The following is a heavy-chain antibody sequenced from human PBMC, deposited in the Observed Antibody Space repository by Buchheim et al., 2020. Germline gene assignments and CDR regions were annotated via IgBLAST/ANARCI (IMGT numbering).Heavy chain of an antibody. D-gene: IGHD2-15*01. Sequence: EVQLVESGGGLVQPGGSLRLSCAASGFTFSSYWMHWVRQAPGKGLVWVSRINSDGSSTSYADSVKGRFTISRANAKNTLYLQMNSLRAEDTAVYYCARDHRDSGYCSGGSCYSREYYYYGMDVWGQGTT. CDR2: INSDGSST. CDR3: ARDHRDSGYCSGGSCYSREYYYYGMDV. J-gene: IGHJ6*02. V-gene: IGHV3-74*01. CDR1: GFTFSSYW.